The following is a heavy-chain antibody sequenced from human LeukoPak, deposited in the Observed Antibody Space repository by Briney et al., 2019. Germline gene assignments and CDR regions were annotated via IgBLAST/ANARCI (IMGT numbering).Heavy chain of an antibody. V-gene: IGHV3-48*01. CDR1: GFTFSSYS. Sequence: GGSLRLSCAASGFTFSSYSMNWVRQAPGKGLEWVSYISSSSSTIYYADSVKGRFTISRDNAKNSLYLQMNSLRAEDTAVYYCARDGIAASFDYWGQGTLVTVSS. CDR3: ARDGIAASFDY. J-gene: IGHJ4*02. D-gene: IGHD6-13*01. CDR2: ISSSSSTI.